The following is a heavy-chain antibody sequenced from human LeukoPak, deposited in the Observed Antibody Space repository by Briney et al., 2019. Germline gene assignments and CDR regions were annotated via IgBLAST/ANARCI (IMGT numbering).Heavy chain of an antibody. Sequence: SETLSLTCTVSGGSISSYYWSWIRQPPGKGLEWIGYIYYSGSTNYNPSLKSRVTISVDTSKNQFSLKLSSVTAADTAVYYCAREDAAMVTRWGQGTLVTASS. CDR1: GGSISSYY. D-gene: IGHD5-18*01. V-gene: IGHV4-59*01. CDR2: IYYSGST. J-gene: IGHJ4*02. CDR3: AREDAAMVTR.